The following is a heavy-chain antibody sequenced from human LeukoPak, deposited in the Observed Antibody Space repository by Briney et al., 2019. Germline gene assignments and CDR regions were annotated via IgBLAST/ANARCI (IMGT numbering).Heavy chain of an antibody. CDR3: ARDSSGWYQDDAFDI. V-gene: IGHV1-2*02. J-gene: IGHJ3*02. CDR2: INPNSGGT. CDR1: GYTFTGYY. Sequence: GASVKVSCKASGYTFTGYYMHWVRQAPGQGLEWMGWINPNSGGTNYAQKFQGRVTMTRDTSISTAYMELSRLRSDDTAVYYCARDSSGWYQDDAFDIWGQGTMVTVSS. D-gene: IGHD6-19*01.